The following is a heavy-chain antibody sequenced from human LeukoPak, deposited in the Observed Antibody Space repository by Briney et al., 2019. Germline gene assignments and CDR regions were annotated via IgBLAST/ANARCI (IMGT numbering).Heavy chain of an antibody. V-gene: IGHV1-2*02. J-gene: IGHJ3*01. D-gene: IGHD3-16*01. CDR3: ARTSADDYSWGTLGDAFDV. CDR2: VITKSGGT. CDR1: GYTFTSYD. Sequence: ASVKVSCKASGYTFTSYDINWVRQAPGQGLEWMGWVITKSGGTKYAQKFQGRVTMTRDTSISTAYMEMSSLKSDDTAVYYCARTSADDYSWGTLGDAFDVWGRGTTVVVSS.